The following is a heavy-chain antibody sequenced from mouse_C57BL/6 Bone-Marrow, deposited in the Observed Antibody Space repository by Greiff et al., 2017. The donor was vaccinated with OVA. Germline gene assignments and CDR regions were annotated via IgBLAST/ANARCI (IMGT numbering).Heavy chain of an antibody. V-gene: IGHV1-42*01. CDR1: GYSFTGYY. D-gene: IGHD4-1*01. J-gene: IGHJ3*01. CDR3: ARGGTSPFAY. CDR2: INPSTGGT. Sequence: SGPELVKPGASVKISCKASGYSFTGYYMNWVKQSPEKSLEWIGEINPSTGGTTYNQKFKAKATLTVDKSSRTAYMQLKSLTSEDSAVYYCARGGTSPFAYWGQGTLVTVSA.